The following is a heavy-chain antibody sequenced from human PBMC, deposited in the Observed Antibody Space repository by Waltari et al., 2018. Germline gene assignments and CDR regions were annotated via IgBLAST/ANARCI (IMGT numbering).Heavy chain of an antibody. Sequence: EVQLVQSGAEVKKPGATLKISCMTSGYNFNTTNIARVRQIPGKGLEWMGIIYPEDSDINYSPSFEGQVTMSVDKSITTAYLQWSSLKASDTGIYFCAKSMYTSPIVPSAMDVWGQGTTVIVSS. V-gene: IGHV5-51*03. CDR2: IYPEDSDI. J-gene: IGHJ6*02. D-gene: IGHD2-2*01. CDR1: GYNFNTTN. CDR3: AKSMYTSPIVPSAMDV.